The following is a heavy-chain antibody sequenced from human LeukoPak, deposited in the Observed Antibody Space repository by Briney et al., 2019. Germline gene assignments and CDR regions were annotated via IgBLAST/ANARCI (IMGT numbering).Heavy chain of an antibody. CDR3: ARGTDGYIYDY. D-gene: IGHD5-24*01. CDR1: GGSISSGGYY. Sequence: KPSETLSLTCTVSGGSISSGGYYWSWIRQHPGKGLEWIGYIYYSGSTYYNPSLKSRVTISVDTSKNQFSLKLSSVTAADTAVYYCARGTDGYIYDYWGQGTLATVSS. CDR2: IYYSGST. J-gene: IGHJ4*02. V-gene: IGHV4-31*03.